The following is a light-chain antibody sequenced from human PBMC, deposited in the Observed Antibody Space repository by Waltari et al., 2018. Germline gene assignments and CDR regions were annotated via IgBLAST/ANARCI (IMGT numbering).Light chain of an antibody. CDR1: ASDVGAYDF. CDR2: EVS. J-gene: IGLJ1*01. CDR3: SSYTTSSAPGV. V-gene: IGLV2-14*01. Sequence: QSALPQPASVSGSPGQSITISCSGPASDVGAYDFFPWYQQHPGKAPHLIIYEVSNRPSGISNRFSASKSGNTASLTISGLQAEDEADYYCSSYTTSSAPGVFGTGTRVTVL.